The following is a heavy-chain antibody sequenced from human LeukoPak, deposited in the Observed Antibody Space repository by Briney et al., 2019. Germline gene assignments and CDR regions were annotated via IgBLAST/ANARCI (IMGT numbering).Heavy chain of an antibody. D-gene: IGHD6-13*01. CDR3: ARDPSGYSSSWLNWFDP. CDR1: GYTFTSYY. V-gene: IGHV1-46*01. Sequence: ASVKVSCKASGYTFTSYYMHWVRQAPGQGLEWMGIINPSGGSTSYAQKLQGRVTMTRDTSTSTVYMELSSLRSEDTAVYYCARDPSGYSSSWLNWFDPWGQGTLVTVSS. J-gene: IGHJ5*02. CDR2: INPSGGST.